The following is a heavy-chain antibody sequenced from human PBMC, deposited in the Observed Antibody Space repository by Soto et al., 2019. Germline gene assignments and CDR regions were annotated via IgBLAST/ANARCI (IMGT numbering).Heavy chain of an antibody. V-gene: IGHV3-33*01. D-gene: IGHD3-16*01. CDR3: ARDFVYGYVYYYYYGMDV. Sequence: GGSLRLSCAASGFTFSSYGMHWVRQAPGKGLEWVAVIWYDGSNKYYADSVKGRFTISRDNSKNTLYLQMNSLRAEDTAVYYCARDFVYGYVYYYYYGMDVWGQGTTVTVSS. CDR1: GFTFSSYG. CDR2: IWYDGSNK. J-gene: IGHJ6*02.